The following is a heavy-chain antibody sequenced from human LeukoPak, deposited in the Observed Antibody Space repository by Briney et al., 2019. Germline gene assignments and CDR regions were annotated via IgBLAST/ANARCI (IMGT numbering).Heavy chain of an antibody. Sequence: GGSLRLSCAASGFTFTTYWMHWVRQAPGKGLVWVSHINSDGSITSYADSVKGRFTISRDNAKNTLYLQMNSLRAEDTAVYYCVRDAVDTANAVWGQGTTVTVSS. V-gene: IGHV3-74*01. D-gene: IGHD5-18*01. J-gene: IGHJ6*02. CDR1: GFTFTTYW. CDR2: INSDGSIT. CDR3: VRDAVDTANAV.